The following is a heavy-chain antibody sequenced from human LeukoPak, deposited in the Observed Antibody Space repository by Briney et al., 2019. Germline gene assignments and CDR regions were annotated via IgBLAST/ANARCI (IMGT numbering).Heavy chain of an antibody. Sequence: GGSLRLSCAASGFTFTTYWMHWVRQAPGKGLVWVSHINSDGSITSYADSVKGRFTISRDNAKNTLYLQMNSLRAEDTAVYYCVRDAVDTANAVWGQGTTVTVSS. V-gene: IGHV3-74*01. D-gene: IGHD5-18*01. J-gene: IGHJ6*02. CDR1: GFTFTTYW. CDR2: INSDGSIT. CDR3: VRDAVDTANAV.